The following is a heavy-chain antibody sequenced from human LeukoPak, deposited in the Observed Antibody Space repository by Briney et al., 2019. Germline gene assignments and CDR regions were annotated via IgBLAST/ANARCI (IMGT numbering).Heavy chain of an antibody. J-gene: IGHJ4*02. CDR1: GFTFSSYG. Sequence: QTGGSLRLSCAASGFTFSSYGMHWVRQAPGKGLEWVAFIRYDGSNKYYADSVKGRFTISIDNSKNTLYLQMNSLRAEDTAVYYCAKDHSGDLDYWGQGTLVTVSS. CDR2: IRYDGSNK. CDR3: AKDHSGDLDY. V-gene: IGHV3-30*02. D-gene: IGHD3-3*01.